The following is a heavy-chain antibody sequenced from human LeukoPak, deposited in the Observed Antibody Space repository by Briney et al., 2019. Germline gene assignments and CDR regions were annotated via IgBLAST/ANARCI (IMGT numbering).Heavy chain of an antibody. CDR3: ARAAQDAFDI. J-gene: IGHJ3*02. V-gene: IGHV4-30-2*01. CDR1: GGSISSGGYY. CDR2: IYHSGST. Sequence: SETLSLTCTVSGGSISSGGYYWSWIRQPPGKGLEWIGYIYHSGSTYYNPSLKSRVTISVDRSKNQFSLKLSSVTAADTAVYYCARAAQDAFDIWGQGTMVTISS.